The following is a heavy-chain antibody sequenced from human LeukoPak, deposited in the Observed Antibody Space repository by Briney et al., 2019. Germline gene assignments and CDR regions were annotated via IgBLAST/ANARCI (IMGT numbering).Heavy chain of an antibody. CDR3: AREWSGFGELPDY. D-gene: IGHD3-10*01. V-gene: IGHV3-74*01. CDR2: INSDGSST. J-gene: IGHJ4*02. Sequence: GGSLRLSCAASGFTFSSHWMHWVRQAPGKGLVWVSRINSDGSSTSYADSVKGRFTISRDNAKNTLYLQMNSLGVEDTAVYYCAREWSGFGELPDYWGQGTLVTVSS. CDR1: GFTFSSHW.